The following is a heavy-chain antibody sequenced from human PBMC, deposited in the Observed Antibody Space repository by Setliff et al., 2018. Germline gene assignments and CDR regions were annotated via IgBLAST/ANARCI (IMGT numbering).Heavy chain of an antibody. Sequence: TLSLTCTVSGGSMIGGHYYWSWIRQLPGKGLEWIAYIYYSGNTYYNPSLKSRVTISVDTSKNQFSLKINSVTAADTAVYYCASWGSAIAFDLWGQGTVGTVSS. CDR2: IYYSGNT. D-gene: IGHD3-16*01. J-gene: IGHJ3*01. V-gene: IGHV4-31*03. CDR3: ASWGSAIAFDL. CDR1: GGSMIGGHYY.